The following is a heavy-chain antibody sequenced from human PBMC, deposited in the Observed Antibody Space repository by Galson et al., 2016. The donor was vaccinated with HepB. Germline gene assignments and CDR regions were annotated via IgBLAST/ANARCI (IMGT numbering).Heavy chain of an antibody. CDR3: AKQVSSSKYFDY. V-gene: IGHV3-23*01. CDR2: IGSRGDDT. Sequence: SLRLSCAASGFTVSSNYMNWVRQAPGKGLEWVSSIGSRGDDTYYADSVKGRFTVSRDNLKNTLYLQMNSLRADDTAVYYCAKQVSSSKYFDYWGQGTLVTVSS. J-gene: IGHJ4*02. CDR1: GFTVSSNY. D-gene: IGHD2-2*01.